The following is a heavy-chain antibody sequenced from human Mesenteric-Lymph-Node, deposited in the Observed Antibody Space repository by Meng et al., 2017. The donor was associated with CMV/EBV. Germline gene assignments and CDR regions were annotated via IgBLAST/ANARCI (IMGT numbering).Heavy chain of an antibody. CDR2: IYSGGST. D-gene: IGHD1-26*01. Sequence: GESLKISCAASGFTVSSDYMSWVRQAPGKGLEWVSVIYSGGSTYYADSVKGRFTVSRDNSKTTLSLQMNSRRAEATAVYYCARWVRGGGMDVWGQGTTVTVSS. J-gene: IGHJ6*02. CDR3: ARWVRGGGMDV. CDR1: GFTVSSDY. V-gene: IGHV3-66*02.